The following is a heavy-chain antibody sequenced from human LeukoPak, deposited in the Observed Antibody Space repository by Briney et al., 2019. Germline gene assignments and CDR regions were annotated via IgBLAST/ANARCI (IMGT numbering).Heavy chain of an antibody. J-gene: IGHJ4*02. Sequence: PGGSLRLSCAASGFTFSSYTMTWVRQAPGKGLEWVSSITSSSTYIYYADSVKGRFTISRYNAQNSLYLQMSSLRAEDTAVYYCARHVVAVGFDYWGQGTLVTVSS. V-gene: IGHV3-21*01. CDR2: ITSSSTYI. CDR3: ARHVVAVGFDY. CDR1: GFTFSSYT. D-gene: IGHD3-22*01.